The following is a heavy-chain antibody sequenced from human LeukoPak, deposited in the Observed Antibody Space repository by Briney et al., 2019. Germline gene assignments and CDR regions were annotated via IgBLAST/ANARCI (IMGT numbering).Heavy chain of an antibody. CDR2: IYYSGST. Sequence: SETLSLTCTVSGGSISSSSYYWGWIRQPPGKGLEWIGSIYYSGSTYYNPSLKSRVTISVDTSKNQFSLKLISVTHADTAVYYCARDTHDSGSYWASGQWLDPWGQGTLVTVSS. V-gene: IGHV4-39*07. CDR1: GGSISSSSYY. CDR3: ARDTHDSGSYWASGQWLDP. D-gene: IGHD3-10*01. J-gene: IGHJ5*02.